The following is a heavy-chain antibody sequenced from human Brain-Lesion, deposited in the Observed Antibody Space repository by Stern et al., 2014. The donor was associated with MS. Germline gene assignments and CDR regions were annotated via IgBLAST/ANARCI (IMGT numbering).Heavy chain of an antibody. CDR2: ITYSGTT. J-gene: IGHJ4*02. CDR1: GGSINSGDYH. Sequence: QVQLQQWGPGLVKPSQTLSLTCTVSGGSINSGDYHWTWIRQPPGKGLEWIGFITYSGTTYYKPSLQRRLTISVDTSKNQFSLKLRSVTAGDTAVYYCARSTVSAEYYFDYWGQGTLVTVSS. V-gene: IGHV4-30-4*01. CDR3: ARSTVSAEYYFDY. D-gene: IGHD4-11*01.